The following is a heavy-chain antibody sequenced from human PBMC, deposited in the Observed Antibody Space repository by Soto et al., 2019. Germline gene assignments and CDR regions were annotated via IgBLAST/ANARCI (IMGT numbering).Heavy chain of an antibody. V-gene: IGHV3-73*01. Sequence: PGGSLRLSCAASGFTFSGSAMHWVRQASGKGLEWVGRIRSKANSYATAYAASVKGRFTISRDNAKNSLYLQMNSLRDEDTAVYYCARVGWAYDYVWGRYFDNWGQGILVTVSS. D-gene: IGHD3-16*01. CDR3: ARVGWAYDYVWGRYFDN. CDR2: IRSKANSYAT. CDR1: GFTFSGSA. J-gene: IGHJ4*02.